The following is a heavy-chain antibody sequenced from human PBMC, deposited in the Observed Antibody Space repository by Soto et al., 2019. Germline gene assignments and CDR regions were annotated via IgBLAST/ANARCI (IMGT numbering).Heavy chain of an antibody. J-gene: IGHJ4*02. Sequence: ASETLSLTCTVSGGSISSGGYYWSWIRHHPGKGLEWIGYIYNSGTTYYNPSLKSRLTISLDTSKNQFSLKLSSVTAADTAVYYCARSDSSGYYFDYWGQGTLVTVSS. CDR2: IYNSGTT. CDR3: ARSDSSGYYFDY. V-gene: IGHV4-31*03. CDR1: GGSISSGGYY. D-gene: IGHD3-22*01.